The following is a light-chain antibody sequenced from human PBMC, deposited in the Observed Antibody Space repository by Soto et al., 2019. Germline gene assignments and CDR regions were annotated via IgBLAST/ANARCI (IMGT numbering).Light chain of an antibody. CDR3: QQYDNLT. CDR1: QDISNY. CDR2: DAS. J-gene: IGKJ4*01. V-gene: IGKV1-33*01. Sequence: DIQMTQSPSSLSASVGDRVTITCQASQDISNYLNWYQQKPGKAPKLLIYDASNLETGVPSRFSGSGSGTDFTFTISSLQPEYIATYYCQQYDNLTFGGGTKVEIK.